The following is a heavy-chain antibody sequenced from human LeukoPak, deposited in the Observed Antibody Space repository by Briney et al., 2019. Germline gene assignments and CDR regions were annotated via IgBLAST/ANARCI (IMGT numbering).Heavy chain of an antibody. V-gene: IGHV3-23*01. D-gene: IGHD2-2*01. CDR2: ISGSGGST. CDR3: AKYAEGYCSSTSCPSFRTTVTTDAFDI. CDR1: GFTFSSYA. Sequence: GGSLRLSCAASGFTFSSYAMSWVRQAPGKGLEWVSAISGSGGSTYYADSVKGRFTISRDNSKNTLYLQMNSLRAEDTAVYYCAKYAEGYCSSTSCPSFRTTVTTDAFDIWGQGTMVTVSS. J-gene: IGHJ3*02.